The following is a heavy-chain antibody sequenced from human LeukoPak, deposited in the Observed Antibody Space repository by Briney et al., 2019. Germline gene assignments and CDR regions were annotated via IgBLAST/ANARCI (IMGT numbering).Heavy chain of an antibody. V-gene: IGHV4-31*03. D-gene: IGHD2-8*02. Sequence: SQTLSLTCTVSGVSISSGGYYWSWIRQHPGKGLEWIGYIFYSGSTYYNPSLKSRVTISVDTSKNQFSLKLSSVTAEDTAVYYCARAGGVWLEFDYWGQGTLVTVSS. CDR3: ARAGGVWLEFDY. J-gene: IGHJ4*02. CDR2: IFYSGST. CDR1: GVSISSGGYY.